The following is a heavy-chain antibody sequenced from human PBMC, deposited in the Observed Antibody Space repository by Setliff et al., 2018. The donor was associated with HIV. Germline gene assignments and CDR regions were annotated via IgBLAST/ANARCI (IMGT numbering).Heavy chain of an antibody. V-gene: IGHV1-2*04. CDR3: AIGLDYYDTSGYYQYYFDY. D-gene: IGHD3-22*01. Sequence: ASVKVSCKASGYTFTGYYMHWVRQAPGQGLEWMGWINPKSDGTNYAQKFQGWITMTRDTSISTAYMELIRLRSDDTAVYYCAIGLDYYDTSGYYQYYFDYWGQGTLVTVSS. CDR2: INPKSDGT. CDR1: GYTFTGYY. J-gene: IGHJ4*02.